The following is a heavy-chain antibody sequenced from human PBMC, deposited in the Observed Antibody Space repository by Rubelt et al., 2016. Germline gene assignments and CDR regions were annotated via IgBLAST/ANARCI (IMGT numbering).Heavy chain of an antibody. J-gene: IGHJ6*02. V-gene: IGHV4-39*01. CDR1: GGSISSSSYY. CDR3: ARRRGRGYGMDV. CDR2: IYYSGST. Sequence: QLQLQESGPGLVKPSETLSLTCTVSGGSISSSSYYWGWIRQPPGKGLAAIGSIYYSGSTSYNPSLKSRVTISVDTSKNPFSLQLSSVTAADTAVYYCARRRGRGYGMDVWGQGTTVTVSS.